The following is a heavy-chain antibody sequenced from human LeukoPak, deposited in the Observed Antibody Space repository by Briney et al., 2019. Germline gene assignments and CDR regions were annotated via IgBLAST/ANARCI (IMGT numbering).Heavy chain of an antibody. CDR2: INHSGST. V-gene: IGHV4-34*01. CDR1: GGSFSGYY. J-gene: IGHJ4*02. D-gene: IGHD6-6*01. Sequence: SETLSLTCAVYGGSFSGYYWSWIRQPPGKGLEWIGEINHSGSTNYNPSLKSRVTISVDTSKNQFSLELSSVTAADTAVYYCARGPRRMAAYYFDYWGQGTLVTVSS. CDR3: ARGPRRMAAYYFDY.